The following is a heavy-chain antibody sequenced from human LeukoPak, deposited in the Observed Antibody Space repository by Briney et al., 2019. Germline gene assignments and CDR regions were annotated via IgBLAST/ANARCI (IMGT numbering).Heavy chain of an antibody. CDR3: AKGLVSAIQYPFDF. Sequence: GGSLRLSCAASGFTFSSYAMSWVRQAPGKGREWVSLIIGSGDSTYYADSVKGRFTLSRDNSKNTLYLQMNSLRAEYTAIYYCAKGLVSAIQYPFDFWGQGTLVTVSS. D-gene: IGHD2-2*01. J-gene: IGHJ4*02. CDR2: IIGSGDST. CDR1: GFTFSSYA. V-gene: IGHV3-23*01.